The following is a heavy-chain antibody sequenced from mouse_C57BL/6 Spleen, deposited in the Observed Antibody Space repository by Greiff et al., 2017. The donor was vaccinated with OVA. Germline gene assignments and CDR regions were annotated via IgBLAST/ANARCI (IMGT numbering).Heavy chain of an antibody. CDR3: ARSDSSDFAY. D-gene: IGHD3-2*02. CDR1: GYTFTSYG. Sequence: QVQLQQSGAELARPGASVKLSCKASGYTFTSYGISWVKQRTGQGLEWIGEIYPRSGNTYYTEKFKGKATLTADKSSSTAYMELRSLTSEDSAVYFCARSDSSDFAYWGQGTLVTVSA. V-gene: IGHV1-81*01. J-gene: IGHJ3*01. CDR2: IYPRSGNT.